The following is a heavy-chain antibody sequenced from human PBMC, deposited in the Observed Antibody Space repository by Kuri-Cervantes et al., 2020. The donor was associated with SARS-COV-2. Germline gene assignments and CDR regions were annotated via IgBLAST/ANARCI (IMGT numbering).Heavy chain of an antibody. CDR3: ARFLDCSSTSCYPSWYFDL. V-gene: IGHV1-69*13. J-gene: IGHJ2*01. CDR1: GGTFSSYA. CDR2: IIPIFGTA. Sequence: SVKVSCKASGGTFSSYAISWVRQAPGQGLEWMGGIIPIFGTANYAQKFQGRVTITADESTSTAYMELRSLRSDDTAVYYCARFLDCSSTSCYPSWYFDLWGRGTLVTVSS. D-gene: IGHD2-2*01.